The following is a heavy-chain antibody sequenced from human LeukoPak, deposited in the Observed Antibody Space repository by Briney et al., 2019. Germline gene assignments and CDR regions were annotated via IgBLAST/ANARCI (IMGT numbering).Heavy chain of an antibody. V-gene: IGHV3-48*01. CDR2: ISSSSSTI. D-gene: IGHD5-12*01. J-gene: IGHJ3*02. CDR1: GFTFSSYS. Sequence: GGSLRLSCAASGFTFSSYSMNWVRQAPGKGLEWVSYISSSSSTIYYADYVKGRFTITRDKAKNSLYLQMNSLRAEDTAVYYCARDLYVDIVATIPDALDIWGKGTMVTVSS. CDR3: ARDLYVDIVATIPDALDI.